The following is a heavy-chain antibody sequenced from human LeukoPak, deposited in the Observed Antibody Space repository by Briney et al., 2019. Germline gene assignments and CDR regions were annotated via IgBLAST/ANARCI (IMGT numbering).Heavy chain of an antibody. CDR3: ARGYYDSRGYSNTFDI. D-gene: IGHD3-22*01. CDR2: INYSGNT. J-gene: IGHJ3*02. V-gene: IGHV4-59*01. CDR1: GASISSSY. Sequence: PSETLSLTCAVSGASISSSYWSWIRQPPGKGLEWIGYINYSGNTKYNPYLESRVTISVDASNNQFSLRLSSVTAADTAFYYCARGYYDSRGYSNTFDIWGQGTLVTVSS.